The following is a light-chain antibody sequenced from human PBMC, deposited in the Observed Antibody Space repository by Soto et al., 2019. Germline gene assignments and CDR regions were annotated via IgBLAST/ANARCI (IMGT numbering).Light chain of an antibody. CDR1: QSVDSW. Sequence: DIQMTQSPSTLSASIGDRVTITCRASQSVDSWLAWYQQQPGKAPKLLIYKASSLQTGVPSRFSGSGSGTEFTLTISSLQPDDFATYYCQHYNDYSRVFGQGIKVEIK. CDR2: KAS. J-gene: IGKJ1*01. V-gene: IGKV1-5*03. CDR3: QHYNDYSRV.